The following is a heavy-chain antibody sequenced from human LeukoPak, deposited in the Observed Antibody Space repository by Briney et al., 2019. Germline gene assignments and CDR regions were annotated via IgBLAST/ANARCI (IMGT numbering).Heavy chain of an antibody. Sequence: GGSLRLSCTASGFTFRSYALSWVRQAPGKGLEWVSATTGSGDKLFYADSVKGRFTISRDNSKNTLYLQMNNLRAEDTAVYYCARYVNGGIDYWGQGTLVTVSS. CDR2: TTGSGDKL. CDR3: ARYVNGGIDY. CDR1: GFTFRSYA. D-gene: IGHD2-15*01. J-gene: IGHJ4*02. V-gene: IGHV3-23*01.